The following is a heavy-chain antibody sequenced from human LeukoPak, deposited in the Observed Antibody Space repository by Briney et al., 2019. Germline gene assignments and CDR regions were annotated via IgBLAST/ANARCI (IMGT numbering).Heavy chain of an antibody. Sequence: GGSLRLSCAASGFTFSSYSMNWVRQAPGKGLEWVSSISSSSSYIYYADSVKGRFTISRDNAKNSLYLQMNSLRAEDTAVYYCARDEEGGTSYFDYWGQGTLVTVSS. CDR3: ARDEEGGTSYFDY. J-gene: IGHJ4*02. D-gene: IGHD1-26*01. V-gene: IGHV3-21*01. CDR1: GFTFSSYS. CDR2: ISSSSSYI.